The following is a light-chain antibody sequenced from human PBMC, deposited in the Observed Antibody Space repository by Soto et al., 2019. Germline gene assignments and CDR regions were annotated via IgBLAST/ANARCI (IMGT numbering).Light chain of an antibody. CDR1: QSVTSTF. Sequence: EIVLTQSPGTLSLSPGERATLSCRASQSVTSTFLAWYQRKAGQAPRLLIFAASSRATGVPDRFSGRGSGTDFTLSISRLEPEDFALYYCQQYGTTPPTFGQGTKLEI. V-gene: IGKV3-20*01. CDR2: AAS. CDR3: QQYGTTPPT. J-gene: IGKJ2*01.